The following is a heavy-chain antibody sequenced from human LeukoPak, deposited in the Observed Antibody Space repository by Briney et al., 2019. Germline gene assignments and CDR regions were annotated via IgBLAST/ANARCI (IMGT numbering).Heavy chain of an antibody. D-gene: IGHD2-15*01. J-gene: IGHJ6*03. CDR3: ARDGVVAAGDYYYYYMDV. CDR1: GGSISSYY. CDR2: IYTSGST. V-gene: IGHV4-4*07. Sequence: SETLSLTCTVSGGSISSYYWSWIRQPAGKGLEWIGRIYTSGSTNYNPSLKSRVTMSVDTSENQFSLKLSSVTAADTAVYYCARDGVVAAGDYYYYYMDVWGKGTTVTVSS.